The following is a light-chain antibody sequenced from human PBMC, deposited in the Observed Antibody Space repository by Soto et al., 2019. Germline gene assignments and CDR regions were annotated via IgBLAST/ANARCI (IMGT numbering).Light chain of an antibody. J-gene: IGKJ5*01. CDR1: QSVSSIY. Sequence: EIVMTQSPVTLSVSPGERATLSCRASQSVSSIYLAWYQQKPGQAPSLLIYATSSRATGIPDRFSGSGSGTDFSLTISRLEPEDFAVYYCQQYGSSPITFGQGTRLEIK. V-gene: IGKV3-20*01. CDR2: ATS. CDR3: QQYGSSPIT.